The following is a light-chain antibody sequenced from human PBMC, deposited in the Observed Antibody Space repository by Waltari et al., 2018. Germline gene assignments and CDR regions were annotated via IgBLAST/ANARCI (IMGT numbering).Light chain of an antibody. CDR3: QQRSSWTPHT. Sequence: EIVLTQSPAPLSLSPGATATLSCRASQSVGTYLAWYQQKPGQAPRLLIYDASNRATGIPDRFRGSGSGTDFTLTISSLEPEDFALYYCQQRSSWTPHTFGQGARLEIK. V-gene: IGKV3-11*01. J-gene: IGKJ2*01. CDR2: DAS. CDR1: QSVGTY.